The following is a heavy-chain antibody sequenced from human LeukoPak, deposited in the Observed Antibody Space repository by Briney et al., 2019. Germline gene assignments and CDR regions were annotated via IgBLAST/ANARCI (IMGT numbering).Heavy chain of an antibody. CDR3: AGVTYYYGSGNYPFDY. V-gene: IGHV3-66*01. Sequence: GGSLRLSCAASGFXVSTNYIAWVRQAPGKGLEWLSVIYSDGSTYYADSVKGRFTISRDNSKNTLYLQMNSLRAEDTAMYYCAGVTYYYGSGNYPFDYWGQGTLVTVSS. D-gene: IGHD3-10*01. CDR1: GFXVSTNY. CDR2: IYSDGST. J-gene: IGHJ4*02.